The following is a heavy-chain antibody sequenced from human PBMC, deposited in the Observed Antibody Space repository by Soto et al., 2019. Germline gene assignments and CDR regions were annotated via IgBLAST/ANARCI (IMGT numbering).Heavy chain of an antibody. D-gene: IGHD2-8*01. CDR2: INPKFGGT. CDR1: RYILHDDR. Sequence: VXSVKVSLKGSRYILHDDRIRWGRQATRQGLAWLGRINPKFGGTSTAQKFQGCVTMTMDRFISTVYMELTRLRSDETAVYFCARGQSTDCYNGVCSFFYNHDMDVWGQGTKVTVYS. V-gene: IGHV1-2*04. J-gene: IGHJ6*02. CDR3: ARGQSTDCYNGVCSFFYNHDMDV.